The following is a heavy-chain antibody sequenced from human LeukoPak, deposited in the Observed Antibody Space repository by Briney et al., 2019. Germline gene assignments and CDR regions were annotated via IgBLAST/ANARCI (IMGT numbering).Heavy chain of an antibody. CDR3: ARHGDGYKLYFDY. D-gene: IGHD5-24*01. Sequence: PSQTLSLTCTVSGGSISSSSYYWGWIRQPPGKGLEWIGSIYYSGSTYYNPSLKSRVTISVDTSKNQFSLKLSSVTAADTAVYYCARHGDGYKLYFDYWGQGTLVTVSS. CDR1: GGSISSSSYY. J-gene: IGHJ4*02. CDR2: IYYSGST. V-gene: IGHV4-39*01.